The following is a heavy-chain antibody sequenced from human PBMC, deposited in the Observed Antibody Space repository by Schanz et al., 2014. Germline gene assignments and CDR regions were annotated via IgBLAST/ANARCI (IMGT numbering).Heavy chain of an antibody. V-gene: IGHV3-53*01. CDR3: ARDGGRDGYNFAFDV. D-gene: IGHD5-12*01. J-gene: IGHJ3*01. CDR1: GFTVNTNY. CDR2: MYINSGST. Sequence: EVQLVESGGGLIQPGGSLRLSCAVSGFTVNTNYMSWVRQAPGKGLEWISSMYINSGSTQYADSVKGRFIISRDSSKNTLFHNMNILAADATALYCGARDGGRDGYNFAFDVWGQGTLVTVSS.